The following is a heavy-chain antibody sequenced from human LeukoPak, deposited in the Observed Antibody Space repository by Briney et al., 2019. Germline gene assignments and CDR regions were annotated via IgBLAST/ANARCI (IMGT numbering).Heavy chain of an antibody. J-gene: IGHJ6*02. CDR3: ARDGALLDYGMDV. CDR2: IYDSGST. Sequence: PSETLSLTCTVSGASIRSGDYYWSWIRQPPGKGLEWIGYIYDSGSTYYNPSLKSRITISVDTSENRFSLKLSSVTATDTAVYYCARDGALLDYGMDVWGQGTTVTVSS. D-gene: IGHD1-26*01. V-gene: IGHV4-30-4*01. CDR1: GASIRSGDYY.